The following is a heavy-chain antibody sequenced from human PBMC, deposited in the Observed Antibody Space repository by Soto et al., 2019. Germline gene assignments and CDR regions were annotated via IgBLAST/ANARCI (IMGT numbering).Heavy chain of an antibody. D-gene: IGHD2-15*01. J-gene: IGHJ4*02. CDR2: ISPDGSDK. CDR3: AKGSEVARQELDY. Sequence: QVQLVESGGGVVQPGRSLRLSCAASGFTFSNFGMHWVRQAPGKGLEWVAVISPDGSDKYYSDSVKGRFTISRDNSKNTLFLQMNSLRVEDTAVYYCAKGSEVARQELDYWGQGTLVTVSS. CDR1: GFTFSNFG. V-gene: IGHV3-30*18.